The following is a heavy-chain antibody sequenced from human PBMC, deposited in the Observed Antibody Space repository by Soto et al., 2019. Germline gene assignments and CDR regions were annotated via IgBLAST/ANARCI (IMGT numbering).Heavy chain of an antibody. Sequence: PSETLSLTCAVSGVSISSSNCWSWVRQPPGKGLEWIGEIYHSGSTNYNPSLKGRVTISVDKSKTQFSLKLSSVTAADTAVYYCARAAMGGSSWPFDYWGQGTLVTVSS. CDR1: GVSISSSNC. V-gene: IGHV4-4*02. D-gene: IGHD6-13*01. J-gene: IGHJ4*02. CDR3: ARAAMGGSSWPFDY. CDR2: IYHSGST.